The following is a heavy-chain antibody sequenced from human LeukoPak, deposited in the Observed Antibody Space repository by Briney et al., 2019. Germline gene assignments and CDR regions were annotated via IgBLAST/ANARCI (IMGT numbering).Heavy chain of an antibody. CDR3: ARGKIVKGPYGGNSGYFQH. Sequence: SETLSLTCAVYGGPFSGYYWSWIRQPPGKGLEWIGEINHSGSTNYNPSLKSRVTISVDTSKNQFSLKLSSVTAADTAVYYCARGKIVKGPYGGNSGYFQHWGQGTLVTVSS. V-gene: IGHV4-34*01. J-gene: IGHJ1*01. D-gene: IGHD4-23*01. CDR2: INHSGST. CDR1: GGPFSGYY.